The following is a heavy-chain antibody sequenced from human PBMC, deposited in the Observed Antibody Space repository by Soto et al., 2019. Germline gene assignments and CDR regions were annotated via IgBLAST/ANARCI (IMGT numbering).Heavy chain of an antibody. CDR3: ARRQISPPTRGAASARGGMDV. D-gene: IGHD6-13*01. CDR1: GFTFNNYG. CDR2: IWNDGNGY. J-gene: IGHJ6*02. V-gene: IGHV3-33*01. Sequence: GRSLRLSCAASGFTFNNYGMHLVRQAPGKGLEWVAVIWNDGNGYYYANSVKGRFTISRDNSKNTLYLQMSSLRVEDTAVYYCARRQISPPTRGAASARGGMDVWGQGTTVTVSS.